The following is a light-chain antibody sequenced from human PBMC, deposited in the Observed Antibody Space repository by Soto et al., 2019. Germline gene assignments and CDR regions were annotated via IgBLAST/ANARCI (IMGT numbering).Light chain of an antibody. CDR2: GAS. Sequence: DIVLTQSPGTLSLSPGERATLSCRASQIISSTYLGWYQQKPGQAPRLLIYGASSRATGIPDRFSGSGSGTDFTFTISRLEPEDFAVYYCQHYGTSLYTFGQGTKVDIK. CDR1: QIISSTY. CDR3: QHYGTSLYT. V-gene: IGKV3-20*01. J-gene: IGKJ2*01.